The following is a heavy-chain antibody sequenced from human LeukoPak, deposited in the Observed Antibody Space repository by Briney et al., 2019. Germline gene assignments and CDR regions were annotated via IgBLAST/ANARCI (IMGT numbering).Heavy chain of an antibody. J-gene: IGHJ4*02. D-gene: IGHD3-10*01. CDR2: IYTSGST. Sequence: SETLSLTCTVSGGSISSYYWSWIRQPAGKGLEWIGRIYTSGSTNYNPSFKSRVTMSVDTSKNQFSLKLSSVTAADTAVYYCARDIGYYGSGSLDYWGQGTLVTVSS. V-gene: IGHV4-4*07. CDR1: GGSISSYY. CDR3: ARDIGYYGSGSLDY.